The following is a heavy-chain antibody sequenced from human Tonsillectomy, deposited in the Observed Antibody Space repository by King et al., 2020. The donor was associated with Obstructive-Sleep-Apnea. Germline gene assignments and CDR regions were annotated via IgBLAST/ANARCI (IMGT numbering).Heavy chain of an antibody. V-gene: IGHV2-26*01. J-gene: IGHJ6*02. CDR1: GFSLNNAKMS. CDR3: ARAHYDFWSGDGIYYGMDV. CDR2: IFSNDEK. D-gene: IGHD3-3*01. Sequence: TLKESGPVLVKPTETLTLTCTVSGFSLNNAKMSVSWIRQPPGKALEWLAHIFSNDEKYYNTSLKSRLTISKDTSKSQVVLTMTNMDPVDTAPYYCARAHYDFWSGDGIYYGMDVWGQGTTVTVAS.